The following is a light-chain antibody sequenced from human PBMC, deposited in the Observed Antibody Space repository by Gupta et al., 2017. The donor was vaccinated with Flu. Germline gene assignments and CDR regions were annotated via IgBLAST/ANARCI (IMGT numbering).Light chain of an antibody. Sequence: SITISCTGTSSDVGGYNDVSWYQQNPGKAPKLMIYEVSNRPSGVSNRFSGSKSGNTASLTISGLQAEDEADYYCSSYTSSSTLVFGGGTKLTVL. CDR2: EVS. CDR3: SSYTSSSTLV. J-gene: IGLJ2*01. CDR1: SSDVGGYND. V-gene: IGLV2-14*01.